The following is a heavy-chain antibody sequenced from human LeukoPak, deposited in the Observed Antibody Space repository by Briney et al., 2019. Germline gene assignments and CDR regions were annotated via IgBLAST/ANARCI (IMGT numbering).Heavy chain of an antibody. CDR3: ARRAMGATSFDY. D-gene: IGHD1-26*01. Sequence: GGSLRLSCAASGFTFSDYYMTWVRQAPGKGLEWVSYISSSSNTVYYADSVKGRLTVSRDHANNSLYVQMTNLRAEDTAVYYCARRAMGATSFDYWGQGTLVTVSS. CDR2: ISSSSNTV. CDR1: GFTFSDYY. V-gene: IGHV3-11*04. J-gene: IGHJ4*02.